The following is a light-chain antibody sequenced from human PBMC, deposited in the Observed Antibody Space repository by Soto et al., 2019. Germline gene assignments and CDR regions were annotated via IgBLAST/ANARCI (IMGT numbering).Light chain of an antibody. Sequence: IVLTQSPGTLSVSPGERVTLSCRASQSVSSSYLAWYQQKPGQGPTLLIYGVASRAAGIPARFSGSGSGTHFTLTISRLEREDFAVYYCQQYGSSPWTFGQGTKVEIK. CDR1: QSVSSSY. CDR3: QQYGSSPWT. J-gene: IGKJ1*01. CDR2: GVA. V-gene: IGKV3-20*01.